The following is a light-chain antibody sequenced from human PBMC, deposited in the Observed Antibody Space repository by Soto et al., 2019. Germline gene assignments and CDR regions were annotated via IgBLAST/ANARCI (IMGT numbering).Light chain of an antibody. V-gene: IGKV3-20*01. CDR3: QHSST. CDR1: QSVSSSY. J-gene: IGKJ4*01. Sequence: EIVLTQSPGTLSLSPGERATLSCRASQSVSSSYLAWYQHKPGQAPRLLIYGASSRATGIPDRFSGSGSGTDFTLTISRLEPEDFAVYYCQHSSTFGGGTKVEIK. CDR2: GAS.